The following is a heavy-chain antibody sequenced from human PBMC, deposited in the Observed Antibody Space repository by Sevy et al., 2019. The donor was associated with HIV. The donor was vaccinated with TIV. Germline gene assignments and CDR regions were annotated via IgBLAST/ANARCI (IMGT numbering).Heavy chain of an antibody. J-gene: IGHJ4*02. D-gene: IGHD6-13*01. Sequence: GGSLRLSCAASGFTFSSHGMHWVRQAPGKGLEWVAVISYDGSYKSYGDSVKGRFTISRDDSKNTLYLQMNSLRPEDTARYYCARDSGYSINWYPAYWGQGTLVTVSS. V-gene: IGHV3-30*03. CDR3: ARDSGYSINWYPAY. CDR2: ISYDGSYK. CDR1: GFTFSSHG.